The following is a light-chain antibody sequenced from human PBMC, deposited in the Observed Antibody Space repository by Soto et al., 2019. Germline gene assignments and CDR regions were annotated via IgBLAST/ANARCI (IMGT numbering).Light chain of an antibody. CDR2: AAS. CDR1: QGIGSY. CDR3: LQHNSYPRT. Sequence: IQLTQSPSSLSASVGDRVTITCRASQGIGSYLAWYQQKPGEAPKLLIFAASTLQSGVPSRFSGSGSGTDFTLTISSLQPEDFATYYCLQHNSYPRTFGQGTKVDI. J-gene: IGKJ1*01. V-gene: IGKV1-9*01.